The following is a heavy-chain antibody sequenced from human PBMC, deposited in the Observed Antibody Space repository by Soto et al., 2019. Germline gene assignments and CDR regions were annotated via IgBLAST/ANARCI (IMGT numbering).Heavy chain of an antibody. Sequence: QVQLVESGGGLGKPGGSLRLSCAASGFTFSDYYMSWIRQAPGKGLEWVSYISSSSSYTNYAESVKGRFTISRDNAKNSLDLQMNSLRAEDTAVYYCARVVPAAIRGHFDYWGQGTLVTVSS. CDR2: ISSSSSYT. CDR1: GFTFSDYY. CDR3: ARVVPAAIRGHFDY. J-gene: IGHJ4*02. V-gene: IGHV3-11*06. D-gene: IGHD2-2*02.